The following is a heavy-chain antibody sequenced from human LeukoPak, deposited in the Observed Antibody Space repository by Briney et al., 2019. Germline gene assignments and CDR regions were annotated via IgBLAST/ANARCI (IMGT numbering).Heavy chain of an antibody. J-gene: IGHJ4*02. V-gene: IGHV4-34*01. CDR1: GGSFSGYY. CDR3: ARGGGYCSGGSCYDDY. Sequence: SETLSLTCAVYGGSFSGYYWSWIRQPPGKGLEWIGEVNHSGSTNYNPSLKSRVTISVDTSKNQFSLKLSSVTAADTAVYCCARGGGYCSGGSCYDDYWGQGTLVTVSS. D-gene: IGHD2-15*01. CDR2: VNHSGST.